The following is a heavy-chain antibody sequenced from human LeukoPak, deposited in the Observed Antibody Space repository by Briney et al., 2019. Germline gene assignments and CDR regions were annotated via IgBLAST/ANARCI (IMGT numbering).Heavy chain of an antibody. J-gene: IGHJ4*02. V-gene: IGHV3-66*01. CDR2: IYSGGST. D-gene: IGHD2/OR15-2a*01. CDR3: ARETEFDRDFDY. CDR1: GFTVSSNY. Sequence: GGSLRLSCAASGFTVSSNYMGWVRQAPGKGLEGVSVIYSGGSTYYADSVKGRFTISRDNAKNLLYLQMNSLRAEDTAVYYCARETEFDRDFDYWGQGALVTVSS.